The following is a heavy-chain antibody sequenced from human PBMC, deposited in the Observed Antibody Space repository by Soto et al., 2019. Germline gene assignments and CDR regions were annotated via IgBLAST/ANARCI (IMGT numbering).Heavy chain of an antibody. CDR2: ITKSGNTI. CDR1: GFSFRNHY. CDR3: ARDKSIAARTFDL. J-gene: IGHJ2*01. Sequence: LRLSCAASGFSFRNHYMAWIRQVPGKGLEWISYITKSGNTIKYADSVKGRFTISRDNAKNSLYLQMNSLRDEDTAVYYCARDKSIAARTFDLWGRGTLVTVSS. D-gene: IGHD6-6*01. V-gene: IGHV3-11*04.